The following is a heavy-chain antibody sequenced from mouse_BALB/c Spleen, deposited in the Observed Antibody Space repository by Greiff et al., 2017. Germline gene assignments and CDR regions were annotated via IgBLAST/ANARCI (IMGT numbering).Heavy chain of an antibody. CDR1: GYTFTSYW. CDR2: INPSNGRT. CDR3: ARDGITTGDAMDY. Sequence: QVQLQQSGAELVKPGASVKLSCKASGYTFTSYWMHRVKQRPGQGLEWIGEINPSNGRTNYNEKFKSKATLTVDKSSSTAYMQLSSLTSEDSAVYYCARDGITTGDAMDYWGQGTSVTVSS. D-gene: IGHD2-4*01. J-gene: IGHJ4*01. V-gene: IGHV1S81*02.